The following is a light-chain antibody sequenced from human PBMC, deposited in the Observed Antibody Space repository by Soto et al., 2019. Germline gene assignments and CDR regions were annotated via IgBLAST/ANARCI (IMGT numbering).Light chain of an antibody. CDR3: LQDYSYPRT. CDR1: QGIRND. Sequence: AIQMTQSPSSLSANVGDRVSITCRASQGIRNDLGWYQQRPGKAPKLLLYATSNLQTGVTSRFSGSGSGTDFTLTISSLQPGDFATYYCLQDYSYPRTFSQGTKVDIK. V-gene: IGKV1-6*01. J-gene: IGKJ1*01. CDR2: ATS.